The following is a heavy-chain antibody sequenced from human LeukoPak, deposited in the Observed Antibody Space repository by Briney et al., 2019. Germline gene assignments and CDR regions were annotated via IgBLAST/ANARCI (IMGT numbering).Heavy chain of an antibody. CDR1: GFTFSSYG. Sequence: GESLKISCATSGFTFSSYGMHWVRQAPGRGLEWVAFIRYDGSNKYYADSVKGRFTISRDDSKNTLYLHLNSLRTEDTAVYYCARWVYYYDSSGYYYWGQGTLVTVSS. V-gene: IGHV3-30*02. D-gene: IGHD3-22*01. CDR2: IRYDGSNK. J-gene: IGHJ4*02. CDR3: ARWVYYYDSSGYYY.